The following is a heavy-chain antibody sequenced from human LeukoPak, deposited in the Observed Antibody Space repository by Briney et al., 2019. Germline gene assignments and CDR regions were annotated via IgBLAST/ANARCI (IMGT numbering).Heavy chain of an antibody. CDR3: VKDIQSSAWYYFDH. D-gene: IGHD6-19*01. Sequence: PGGSLRLSCAASGFTFDDYAMHWVRQAPGKGLGWVSSISWNGGRRDYADSVKGRFTISRDNARNSLHLQMNSLREEDTALYYCVKDIQSSAWYYFDHWGQGTLVTASS. V-gene: IGHV3-9*01. CDR2: ISWNGGRR. CDR1: GFTFDDYA. J-gene: IGHJ4*02.